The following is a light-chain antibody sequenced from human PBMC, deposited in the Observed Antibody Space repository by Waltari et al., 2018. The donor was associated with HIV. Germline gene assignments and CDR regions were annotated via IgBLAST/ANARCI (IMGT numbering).Light chain of an antibody. J-gene: IGKJ4*02. CDR3: QQYNKWPRT. CDR1: QTVSSSD. Sequence: VLTQSPGTLSLSPGERATLSCRASQTVSSSDLAWYQQKSGQSPRLLIYGASSRATGIPGRFSGSGSGTDFTLTISRLEPEDFAVYYCQQYNKWPRTFGRGTKVEI. CDR2: GAS. V-gene: IGKV3-20*01.